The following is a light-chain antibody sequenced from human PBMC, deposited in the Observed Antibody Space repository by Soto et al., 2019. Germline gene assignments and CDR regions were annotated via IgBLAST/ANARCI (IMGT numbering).Light chain of an antibody. V-gene: IGKV3-15*01. CDR2: GAS. J-gene: IGKJ2*01. CDR1: QSVSTN. CDR3: QQYNNWPPSYT. Sequence: EIVMTQSPATLSVSPGERATLSCRASQSVSTNLAWYQQKPGQAPRLLIYGASTRATGIPARFSGSGSETEFTLTISSLQSEDFAVYFCQQYNNWPPSYTFGQGTKLESK.